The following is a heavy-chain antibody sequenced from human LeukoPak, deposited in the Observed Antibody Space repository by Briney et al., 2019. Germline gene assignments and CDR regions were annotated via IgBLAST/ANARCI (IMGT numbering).Heavy chain of an antibody. Sequence: GGSLRLSCAASGHYWMHWVRQAPGKGLVWVSHINSDGSWTSYADSVKGRFTISKDNAKNTVYLQMNNLRAEDTAVYYCVSFYETYWGRGTLVTVSS. J-gene: IGHJ4*02. CDR2: INSDGSWT. CDR3: VSFYETY. D-gene: IGHD2-2*01. V-gene: IGHV3-74*01. CDR1: GHYW.